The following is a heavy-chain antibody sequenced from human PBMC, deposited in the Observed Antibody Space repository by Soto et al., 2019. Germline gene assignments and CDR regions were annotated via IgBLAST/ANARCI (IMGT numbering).Heavy chain of an antibody. CDR2: ISGSGGST. Sequence: GGSLRLSCAASGFTFSSYAMSWVRQAPGKGLEWVSAISGSGGSTYYADSVKGRFTISRDNSKNTLYLQMNSLRAEDTAVYYCANGAGTTTISPTYYYYYYYMDVWGKGTTVTVSS. CDR3: ANGAGTTTISPTYYYYYYYMDV. CDR1: GFTFSSYA. D-gene: IGHD6-13*01. J-gene: IGHJ6*03. V-gene: IGHV3-23*01.